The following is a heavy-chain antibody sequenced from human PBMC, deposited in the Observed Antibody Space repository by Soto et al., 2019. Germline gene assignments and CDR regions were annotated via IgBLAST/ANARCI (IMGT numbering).Heavy chain of an antibody. CDR2: IYYSGST. J-gene: IGHJ5*02. V-gene: IGHV4-31*03. CDR1: GGSISSGGYY. CDR3: ARGSAARPEWFDP. D-gene: IGHD6-6*01. Sequence: LSLTCTVSGGSISSGGYYWSWIRQHPGKGLEWIGYIYYSGSTYYNPSLKSRVTISVDTSKNQFSLKLTSVTAADTAVYYCARGSAARPEWFDPWGQGTLVTVSS.